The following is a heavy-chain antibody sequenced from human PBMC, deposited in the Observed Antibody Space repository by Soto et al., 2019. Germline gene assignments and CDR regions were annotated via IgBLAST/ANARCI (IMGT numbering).Heavy chain of an antibody. J-gene: IGHJ4*02. V-gene: IGHV1-69*02. CDR3: ARARPPGSPPDY. Sequence: ASVKVSCKASGGTFSSYTISWVRQAPGQGLEWMGRIIPILGIANYAQKFQGRVTITADKSTSTAYMELSSLRSEDTAVYYCARARPPGSPPDYWGQGTLVTVSS. D-gene: IGHD3-10*01. CDR2: IIPILGIA. CDR1: GGTFSSYT.